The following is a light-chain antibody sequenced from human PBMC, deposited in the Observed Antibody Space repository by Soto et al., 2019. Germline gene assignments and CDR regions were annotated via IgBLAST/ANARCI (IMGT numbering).Light chain of an antibody. CDR2: LTD. CDR3: TTWDPSLGGFWV. V-gene: IGLV1-47*01. J-gene: IGLJ3*02. CDR1: SSNIGSNY. Sequence: QSVLTQPPSASGTPGQTVTISCSGSSSNIGSNYVFWYQQLPGTAPKLLIYLTDQRPSGVPDRFSGSKSGTSGYLAISGLRSEDEADYYCTTWDPSLGGFWVFGGGTPLTVL.